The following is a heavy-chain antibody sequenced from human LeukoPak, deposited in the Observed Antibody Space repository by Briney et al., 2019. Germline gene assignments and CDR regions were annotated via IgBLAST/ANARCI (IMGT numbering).Heavy chain of an antibody. CDR1: GGSISSGGYY. CDR3: ARDRQLGATGAFDI. Sequence: SETLSLTCTVSGGSISSGGYYWNWNRQHPGKGLEWIGYIYYSGSTYYNPSLQSRIIITVDTSKNQFSLKLSSVTAADTAVYYCARDRQLGATGAFDIWGQGTVVTVSS. CDR2: IYYSGST. J-gene: IGHJ3*02. V-gene: IGHV4-31*03. D-gene: IGHD1-26*01.